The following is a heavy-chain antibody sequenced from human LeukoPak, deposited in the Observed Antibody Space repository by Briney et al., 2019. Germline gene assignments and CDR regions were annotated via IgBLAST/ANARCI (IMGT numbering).Heavy chain of an antibody. CDR3: AKPVYCGGDCYTYYFDY. D-gene: IGHD2-21*02. J-gene: IGHJ4*02. CDR1: GFTFSSYA. V-gene: IGHV3-23*01. Sequence: GFLRLSCAASGFTFSSYAMSWVRQAPGKGLEWVSAISGSGGSTYYADSVKGRFTISRDNSKNTLYLQMNSLRAEDTAVYYCAKPVYCGGDCYTYYFDYWGQGTLVTVSS. CDR2: ISGSGGST.